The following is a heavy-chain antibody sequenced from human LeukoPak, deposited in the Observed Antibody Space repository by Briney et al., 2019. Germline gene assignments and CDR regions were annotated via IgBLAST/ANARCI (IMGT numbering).Heavy chain of an antibody. J-gene: IGHJ3*02. CDR2: ISGSGGST. D-gene: IGHD3-16*02. CDR1: GFTFSGYA. Sequence: GGSLRLSCAASGFTFSGYAMSWVRQAPGKGLEWVSAISGSGGSTYYADSVKGRFTISRDNSKNTLYLQMNSLRAEDTAVYYCAKNGGVIVMPWVNAFDIWGQGTMVTVSS. CDR3: AKNGGVIVMPWVNAFDI. V-gene: IGHV3-23*01.